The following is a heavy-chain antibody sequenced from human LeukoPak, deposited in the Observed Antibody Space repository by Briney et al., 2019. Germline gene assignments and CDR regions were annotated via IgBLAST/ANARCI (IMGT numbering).Heavy chain of an antibody. D-gene: IGHD4-11*01. CDR3: ARTPPTAGLTTIGVGSDY. CDR1: GFTFSTYS. Sequence: PGGSLRLSCAAAGFTFSTYSMNWVRQAPGKGLEWVSYTSGSSETIYYADSVKGRFTISRDNAKNSLYLQMNSLRDEDTAVYYCARTPPTAGLTTIGVGSDYWGQGTLVTVSS. J-gene: IGHJ4*02. CDR2: TSGSSETI. V-gene: IGHV3-48*02.